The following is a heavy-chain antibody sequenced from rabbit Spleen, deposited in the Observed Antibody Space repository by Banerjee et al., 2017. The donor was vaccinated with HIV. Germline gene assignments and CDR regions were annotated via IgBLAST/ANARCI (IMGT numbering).Heavy chain of an antibody. Sequence: QQQLEESGGGLVKPGGSLTLTCKASGFSFNIKHVMCWVRQAPGKGLEWIACMNSNSGETVYARWAKGRFTVSKASSTTVTLQVTSLTAADTATYFCARDLVAVIGWNFNLWGPGTLVTVS. V-gene: IGHV1S45*01. D-gene: IGHD1-1*01. CDR2: MNSNSGET. CDR1: GFSFNIKHV. CDR3: ARDLVAVIGWNFNL. J-gene: IGHJ4*01.